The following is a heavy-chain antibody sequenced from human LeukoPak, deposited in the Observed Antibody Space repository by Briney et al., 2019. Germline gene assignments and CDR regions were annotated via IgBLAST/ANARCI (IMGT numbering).Heavy chain of an antibody. J-gene: IGHJ4*02. CDR2: IISSRCYI. Sequence: GVSLRLSCAASGFTFSGYSMNWVRQAPGKGLEWVSSIISSRCYIYYSDSVKGRFPISRDNAKKPMYLQMNSLRAEDTAVYYCAKSLGYCSSTSCYGNDYLGQGTLVTVSS. CDR1: GFTFSGYS. D-gene: IGHD2-2*01. V-gene: IGHV3-21*04. CDR3: AKSLGYCSSTSCYGNDY.